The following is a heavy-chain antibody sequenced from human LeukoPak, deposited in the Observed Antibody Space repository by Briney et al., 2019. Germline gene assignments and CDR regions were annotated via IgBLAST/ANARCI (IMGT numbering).Heavy chain of an antibody. CDR3: ARTAWLRAYYYYYLDL. CDR1: GGTFGSHV. D-gene: IGHD5-12*01. Sequence: VASVKVSRTASGGTFGSHVITWVRQAPGPGLGWMGGFNPISGTANYAQKFQGRLTITTGESTSTAYMDLSSLKSEDTAVYYCARTAWLRAYYYYYLDLWGKGTTVTVSS. CDR2: FNPISGTA. J-gene: IGHJ6*03. V-gene: IGHV1-69*05.